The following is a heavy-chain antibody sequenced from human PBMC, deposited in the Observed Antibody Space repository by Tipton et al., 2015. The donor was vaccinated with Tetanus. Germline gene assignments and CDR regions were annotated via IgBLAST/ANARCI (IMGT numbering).Heavy chain of an antibody. CDR3: ARVGRYDFWDV. J-gene: IGHJ6*02. D-gene: IGHD3-3*01. CDR2: IYHSGST. CDR1: GGSFSGYY. V-gene: IGHV4-34*01. Sequence: TLSLTCAVYGGSFSGYYWSWIRQPPGKGLEWIGEIYHSGSTNYNPSLKSRVTISVDKSKNQFSLKLSSVTAADTAVYYCARVGRYDFWDVWGQGTTVTVSS.